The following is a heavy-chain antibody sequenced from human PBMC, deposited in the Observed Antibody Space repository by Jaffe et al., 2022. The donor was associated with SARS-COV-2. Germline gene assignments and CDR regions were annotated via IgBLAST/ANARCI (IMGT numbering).Heavy chain of an antibody. CDR2: ISAYNGNT. CDR3: AREADYGGNHWYYYYYYYMDV. V-gene: IGHV1-18*01. CDR1: GYTFTSYG. J-gene: IGHJ6*03. Sequence: QVQLVQSGAEVKKPGASVKVSCKASGYTFTSYGISWVRQAPGQGLEWMGWISAYNGNTNYAQKLQGRVTMTTDTSTSTAYMELRSLRSDDTAVYYCAREADYGGNHWYYYYYYYMDVWGKGTTVTVSS. D-gene: IGHD4-17*01.